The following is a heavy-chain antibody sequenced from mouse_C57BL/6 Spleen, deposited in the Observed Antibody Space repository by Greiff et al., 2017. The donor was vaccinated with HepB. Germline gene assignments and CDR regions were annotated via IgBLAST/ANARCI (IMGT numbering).Heavy chain of an antibody. CDR2: ISSGSSTI. J-gene: IGHJ2*01. CDR3: AREDKDYFDY. V-gene: IGHV5-17*01. CDR1: GFTFSDYG. D-gene: IGHD1-3*01. Sequence: VQLKESGGGLVKPGGSLKLSCAASGFTFSDYGMHWVRQAPEKGLEWVAYISSGSSTIYYADTVKGRFTISRDNAKNTLFLQMTSLRSEDTAMYYCAREDKDYFDYWGQGTTLTVSS.